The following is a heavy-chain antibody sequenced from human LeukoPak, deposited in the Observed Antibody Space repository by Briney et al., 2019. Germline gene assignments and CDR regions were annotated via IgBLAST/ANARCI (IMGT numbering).Heavy chain of an antibody. J-gene: IGHJ4*02. Sequence: PGRSLRLSCVGSGFTFSDYAIHWVRQAPGKGLEWVAVSSHDEVGKQFADSVKGRFTLSRDNSGDSVHLQMNRLRDEDTAVYYCAKDRGYGEHEPFESWGQGSLVTVSS. V-gene: IGHV3-30*18. D-gene: IGHD4/OR15-4a*01. CDR3: AKDRGYGEHEPFES. CDR1: GFTFSDYA. CDR2: SSHDEVGK.